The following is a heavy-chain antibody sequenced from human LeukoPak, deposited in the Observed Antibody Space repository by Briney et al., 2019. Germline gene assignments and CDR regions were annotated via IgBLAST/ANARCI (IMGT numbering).Heavy chain of an antibody. Sequence: KPSETLSLTCTVSGGSISSYYWSWIRQPPGKGLEWIGYIYYSGSTNYNPSLKSRVTISVDTSKNQFSLKLSSVTAADTAVYYCAARYCSSTSCPPYFDLWGRGTLVTVSS. CDR1: GGSISSYY. D-gene: IGHD2-2*01. J-gene: IGHJ2*01. V-gene: IGHV4-59*01. CDR2: IYYSGST. CDR3: AARYCSSTSCPPYFDL.